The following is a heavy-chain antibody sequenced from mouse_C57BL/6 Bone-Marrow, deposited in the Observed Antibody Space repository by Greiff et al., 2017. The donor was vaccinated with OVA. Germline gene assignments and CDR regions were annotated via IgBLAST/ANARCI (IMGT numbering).Heavy chain of an antibody. D-gene: IGHD1-1*01. CDR2: IDPANGNT. CDR3: ARAYGSLYWYIDV. Sequence: EVMLVESVAELVRPGASVKLSCTASGFNITNTYMHWVKQRPEQGLEWIGRIDPANGNTKYAPKLQGKATITADTSSNTAYLQLSSLTSDDTAIYYCARAYGSLYWYIDVWGTGTTVTVSS. CDR1: GFNITNTY. J-gene: IGHJ1*03. V-gene: IGHV14-3*01.